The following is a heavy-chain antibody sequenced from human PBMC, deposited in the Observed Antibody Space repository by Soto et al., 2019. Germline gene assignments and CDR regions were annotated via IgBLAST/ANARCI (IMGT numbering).Heavy chain of an antibody. D-gene: IGHD2-15*01. CDR3: ARHGEGYCSGGSCLYYGMDV. CDR1: GYSFTTHR. V-gene: IGHV5-51*01. J-gene: IGHJ6*02. Sequence: GESLKISCKGSGYSFTTHRIVWVRQMPEKGLEWVGIIYPGDSETRYSPSFQGQVSISADQSTSTAYLQWSSLKASDSAIYYCARHGEGYCSGGSCLYYGMDVWGQGTTVTVSS. CDR2: IYPGDSET.